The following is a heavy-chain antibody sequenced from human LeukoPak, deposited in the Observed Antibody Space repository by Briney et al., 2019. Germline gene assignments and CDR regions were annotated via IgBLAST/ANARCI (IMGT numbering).Heavy chain of an antibody. CDR3: ASHTSSYL. J-gene: IGHJ4*02. V-gene: IGHV1-2*06. D-gene: IGHD2-2*01. CDR1: GYTFTGYY. Sequence: ASVKVSCKASGYTFTGYYIHWVRQAPGQGLEWMGRINPNNGGTNYAQKFQGRVTMTRDTFISTAYMDLSGLRSDDTAVYYCASHTSSYLWGQGTLVTVSS. CDR2: INPNNGGT.